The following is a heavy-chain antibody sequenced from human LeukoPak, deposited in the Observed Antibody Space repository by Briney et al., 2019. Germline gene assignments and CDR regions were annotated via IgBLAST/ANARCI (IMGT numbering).Heavy chain of an antibody. CDR1: GYTFTGYY. D-gene: IGHD5-18*01. V-gene: IGHV1-2*02. J-gene: IGHJ6*02. CDR2: IHPNSGAT. CDR3: ARDTAPGYGLDV. Sequence: ASVKVSCKASGYTFTGYYIHWVRQAPGQGFEWMGWIHPNSGATGYAQNFQGRVTMTRDTSISTAYMDLSRLRSDDTAVYYCARDTAPGYGLDVWGQGTPVTVSS.